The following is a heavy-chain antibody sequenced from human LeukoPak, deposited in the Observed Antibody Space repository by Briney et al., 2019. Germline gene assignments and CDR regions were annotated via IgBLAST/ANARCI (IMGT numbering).Heavy chain of an antibody. V-gene: IGHV3-21*01. CDR3: ARDGSSGWTWYFDY. J-gene: IGHJ4*02. CDR2: ISSGSSFI. CDR1: GFTFSSYS. Sequence: GGSLRLSCAASGFTFSSYSMNWVRQAPGKGLEWVSSISSGSSFIYYADSVKGRFTISRDNSKNTLYLQMNSLRAEDTAVYYCARDGSSGWTWYFDYWGQGTLVTVSS. D-gene: IGHD6-19*01.